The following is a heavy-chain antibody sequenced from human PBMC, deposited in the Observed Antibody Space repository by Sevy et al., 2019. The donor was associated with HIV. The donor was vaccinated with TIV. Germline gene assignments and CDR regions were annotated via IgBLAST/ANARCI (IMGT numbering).Heavy chain of an antibody. J-gene: IGHJ6*02. CDR1: GFTFSSYG. V-gene: IGHV3-48*02. Sequence: GGSLRLSCAAPGFTFSSYGMNWVRQAPGKGLEWVSYIGSSSSTIYYAASLKGRFTISRDNAKSSLYLQMNSLRDEDTAVYYCARAWSGPYGMDVWGQGTTVTVSS. CDR2: IGSSSSTI. D-gene: IGHD3-3*01. CDR3: ARAWSGPYGMDV.